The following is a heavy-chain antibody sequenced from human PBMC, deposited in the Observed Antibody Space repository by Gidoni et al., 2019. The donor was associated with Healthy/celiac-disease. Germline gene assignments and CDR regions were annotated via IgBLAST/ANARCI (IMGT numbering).Heavy chain of an antibody. CDR3: ERADLYYYDSSGYYPFDL. D-gene: IGHD3-22*01. CDR2: IYYRGST. Sequence: VQLQESAPGLLMPSQTLSLTRTVSGGSICSGGYYWSWIRPHPGQGLEWIGYIYYRGSTYYNPSLRSRVTISVDTSKNQFSLKMSSVTAADTAVYYCERADLYYYDSSGYYPFDLWGRGTLVTVSS. V-gene: IGHV4-31*03. CDR1: GGSICSGGYY. J-gene: IGHJ2*01.